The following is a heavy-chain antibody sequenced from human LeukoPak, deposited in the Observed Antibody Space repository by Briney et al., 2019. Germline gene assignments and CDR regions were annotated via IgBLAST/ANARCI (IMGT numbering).Heavy chain of an antibody. Sequence: SETLSLTCTVSGGSISSYYWSWIRQPPGKGLEWIGYIYYSGSTNYNPSLKSRVTISVDTSKNQFSLKLSSATAADTAVYYCARDGYYGSGSHTAYFDYWGQGTLVTVSS. J-gene: IGHJ4*02. CDR1: GGSISSYY. CDR3: ARDGYYGSGSHTAYFDY. V-gene: IGHV4-59*01. CDR2: IYYSGST. D-gene: IGHD3-10*01.